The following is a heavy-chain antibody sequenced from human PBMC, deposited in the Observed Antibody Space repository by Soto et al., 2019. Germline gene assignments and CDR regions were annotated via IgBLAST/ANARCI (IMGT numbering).Heavy chain of an antibody. CDR2: ISTSGGGT. CDR1: GFTFSSYA. D-gene: IGHD3-22*01. CDR3: AKFSWSSYYDSSGYH. Sequence: EVQLLESGGGLVQPGGSLRLSCAASGFTFSSYAMSWVRQAPGKGLEWLSAISTSGGGTYYADSVKGRFTISRDNSKNTLYLQMNSLRAEDTAVYYCAKFSWSSYYDSSGYHWGQGTLVTVSS. J-gene: IGHJ4*02. V-gene: IGHV3-23*01.